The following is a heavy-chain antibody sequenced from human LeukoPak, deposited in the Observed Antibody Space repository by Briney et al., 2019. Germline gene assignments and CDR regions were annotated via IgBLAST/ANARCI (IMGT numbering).Heavy chain of an antibody. J-gene: IGHJ4*02. Sequence: GGSLRLSCAASGFTFSNYAMSWVPQAPGRGLEWVSVIYSGGKTYYADSVKGRFTISRDNSKNTLYLQMNSLRVEDTAVYYCTKDTRNADYALLVPRFDYWGQGTLVTVSS. CDR1: GFTFSNYA. V-gene: IGHV3-53*01. CDR3: TKDTRNADYALLVPRFDY. D-gene: IGHD4-17*01. CDR2: IYSGGKT.